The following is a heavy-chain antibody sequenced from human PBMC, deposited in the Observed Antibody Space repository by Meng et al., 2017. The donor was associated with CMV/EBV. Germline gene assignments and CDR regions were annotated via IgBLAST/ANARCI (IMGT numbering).Heavy chain of an antibody. CDR1: GGSISSYY. CDR2: IYTSGST. V-gene: IGHV4-4*07. CDR3: ARHGDTAMVVGIDY. J-gene: IGHJ4*02. Sequence: VQLRDSGPGLVKPSEILSLTCTVPGGSISSYYWSWIRQPAGKGLEWIGRIYTSGSTNYNPSLKSRVTMSVDTSKNQFSLKLSSVTAADTAVYYCARHGDTAMVVGIDYWGQGTLVTVSS. D-gene: IGHD5-18*01.